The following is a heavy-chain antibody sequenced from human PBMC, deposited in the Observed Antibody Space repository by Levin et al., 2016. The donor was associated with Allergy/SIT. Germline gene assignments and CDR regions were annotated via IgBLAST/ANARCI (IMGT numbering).Heavy chain of an antibody. CDR3: ARDLNYYDSSGYFENY. CDR2: ISSSSSYI. V-gene: IGHV3-21*01. CDR1: GFTFSSYS. D-gene: IGHD3-22*01. J-gene: IGHJ4*02. Sequence: GESLKISCAASGFTFSSYSMNWVRQAPGKGLEWVSSISSSSSYIYYADSVKGRFTISRDNAKNSLYLQMNSLRAEDTAVYYCARDLNYYDSSGYFENYWGQGTLVTVSS.